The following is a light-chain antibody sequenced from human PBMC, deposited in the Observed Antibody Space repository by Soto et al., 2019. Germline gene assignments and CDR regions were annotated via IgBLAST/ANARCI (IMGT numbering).Light chain of an antibody. J-gene: IGLJ2*01. CDR3: SSYTSSSTPV. V-gene: IGLV2-14*01. Sequence: QSALTQPASVSGSPGQSITISCTGTSSDVGGYNYVSWYQQHPGKAPKLMIYDVSNRPSGVSNRFSGSTSGNTASLTLSGLQAEDEGDYYCSSYTSSSTPVFGGGTKLTVL. CDR1: SSDVGGYNY. CDR2: DVS.